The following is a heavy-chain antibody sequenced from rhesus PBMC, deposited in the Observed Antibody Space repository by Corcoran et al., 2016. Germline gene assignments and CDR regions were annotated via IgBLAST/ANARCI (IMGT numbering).Heavy chain of an antibody. J-gene: IGHJ4*01. D-gene: IGHD2-27*01. Sequence: QVQLQESGPAVVKPSETLSLTCPVSGRSISSSNWWSWIRQSPGKVLEWIGGIYGSGGSTEYNPSLKSRVTISIDTSNNQFALKLSSVTAADTAVYYCATRRSGTPFDYWGQGVLVTVSS. CDR3: ATRRSGTPFDY. CDR1: GRSISSSNW. CDR2: IYGSGGST. V-gene: IGHV4-93*02.